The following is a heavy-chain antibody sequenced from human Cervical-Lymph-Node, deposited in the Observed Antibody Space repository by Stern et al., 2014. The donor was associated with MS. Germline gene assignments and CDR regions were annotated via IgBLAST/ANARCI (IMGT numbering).Heavy chain of an antibody. CDR2: IDPGSGAT. V-gene: IGHV1-2*06. CDR3: ARIYCSGDECYHSFDT. CDR1: GYRFSTFY. Sequence: VQLVESGAEVKKPGASVKVSCKASGYRFSTFYLHWLRQAPGQGLQWIGRIDPGSGATKYSQTFQGRLTMTRDRSITTAYLELSGLRSDDTAVYYCARIYCSGDECYHSFDTWGQGTLVTVSS. J-gene: IGHJ4*02. D-gene: IGHD3-16*02.